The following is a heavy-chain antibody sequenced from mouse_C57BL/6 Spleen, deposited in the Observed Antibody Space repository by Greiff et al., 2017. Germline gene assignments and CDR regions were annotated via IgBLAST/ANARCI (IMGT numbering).Heavy chain of an antibody. Sequence: VKLQESGAELVKPGASVKMSCKASGYTFTTYPIEWMKQNHGKSLEWIGNFHPYNDDTKYTEKFKGKATLTVEKSSGTVYLELSRLTSDDSAVYYCARRNYAYAMDYWGQGTSVTVSS. V-gene: IGHV1-47*01. CDR1: GYTFTTYP. CDR2: FHPYNDDT. D-gene: IGHD2-1*01. J-gene: IGHJ4*01. CDR3: ARRNYAYAMDY.